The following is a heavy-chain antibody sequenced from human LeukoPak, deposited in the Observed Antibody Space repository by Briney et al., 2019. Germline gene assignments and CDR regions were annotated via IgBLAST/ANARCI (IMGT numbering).Heavy chain of an antibody. J-gene: IGHJ4*02. CDR3: TRSYYDFWSGYYTGSPCFDY. Sequence: GGSLRLSCAASGFTFSGSAMHWVRQASGKGLEWVGRIRSKANSYATAYAASVKGSFTISRDDSKSTAYLQMNSLKTEDTAVYYCTRSYYDFWSGYYTGSPCFDYWGQGTLVTVSS. CDR2: IRSKANSYAT. D-gene: IGHD3-3*01. CDR1: GFTFSGSA. V-gene: IGHV3-73*01.